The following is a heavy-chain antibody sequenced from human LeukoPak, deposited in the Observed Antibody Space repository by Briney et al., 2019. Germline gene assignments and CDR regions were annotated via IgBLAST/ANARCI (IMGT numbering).Heavy chain of an antibody. Sequence: GGTLRLSCAASGFTFSSYEMNWVRQAPGKGLEWVSSISSSSSYIYYADSVKGRFTISRDNAKNSLYLQMNSLRAEDTAVYYCARDRLYYYDSSGYFSPGDYWGQGTLVTVSS. J-gene: IGHJ4*02. CDR3: ARDRLYYYDSSGYFSPGDY. CDR2: ISSSSSYI. CDR1: GFTFSSYE. V-gene: IGHV3-21*01. D-gene: IGHD3-22*01.